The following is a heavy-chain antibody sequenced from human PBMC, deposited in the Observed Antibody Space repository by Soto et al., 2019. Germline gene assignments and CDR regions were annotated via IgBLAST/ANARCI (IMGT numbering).Heavy chain of an antibody. V-gene: IGHV1-69*01. CDR2: IIPIFCTA. J-gene: IGHJ4*02. D-gene: IGHD2-8*01. Sequence: TVSFPASGRTISSYALICVRRAPGQGLEWMGGIIPIFCTANYAQKFQGRVAITADESTSTAYMELSSLRSADTAVYFCVRVFERCGRWSRFDYWGQGTLVTVSS. CDR1: GRTISSYA. CDR3: VRVFERCGRWSRFDY.